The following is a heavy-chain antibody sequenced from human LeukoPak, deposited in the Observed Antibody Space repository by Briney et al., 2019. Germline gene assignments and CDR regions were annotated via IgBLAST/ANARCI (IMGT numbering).Heavy chain of an antibody. V-gene: IGHV3-21*01. CDR2: ISNSGSNI. J-gene: IGHJ4*02. Sequence: GGSLRLSCAASGFTFSSYSMNWVRQAPGKGLEWVSSISNSGSNIYYADSMKGRFTISRDNAKNSLYLQMNSLRAEDTAVYYCARDLHSSSGGYFDYWGQGTLVTVSS. CDR3: ARDLHSSSGGYFDY. D-gene: IGHD6-13*01. CDR1: GFTFSSYS.